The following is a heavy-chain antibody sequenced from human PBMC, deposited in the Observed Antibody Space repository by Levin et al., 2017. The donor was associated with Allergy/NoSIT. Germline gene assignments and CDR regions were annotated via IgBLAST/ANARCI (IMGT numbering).Heavy chain of an antibody. J-gene: IGHJ3*02. CDR1: GFTFSSYS. Sequence: PGGSLRLSCAASGFTFSSYSMNWVRQAPGKGLEWVSSISSSSSYIYYADSVKGRFTISRDNAKNSLYLQMNSLRAEDTAVYYCASLPEARIAAAEDAFDIWGQGTMVTVSS. CDR3: ASLPEARIAAAEDAFDI. CDR2: ISSSSSYI. D-gene: IGHD6-13*01. V-gene: IGHV3-21*01.